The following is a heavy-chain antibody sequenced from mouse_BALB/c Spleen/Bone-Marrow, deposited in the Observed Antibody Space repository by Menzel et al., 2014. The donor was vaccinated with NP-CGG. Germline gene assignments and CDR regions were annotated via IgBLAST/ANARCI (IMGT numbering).Heavy chain of an antibody. CDR3: ARGGFDY. J-gene: IGHJ2*01. CDR2: INPSNGRT. CDR1: GYTFTSYW. Sequence: VQLQQSGAELVKPGASVKLSCKASGYTFTSYWMHWVKQRPGQGLEWIGVINPSNGRTNYNEKFKSKATLTVDKSSSTAYMQLSSLTSEDSAVYYCARGGFDYWGQGTTLTVSS. V-gene: IGHV1S81*02.